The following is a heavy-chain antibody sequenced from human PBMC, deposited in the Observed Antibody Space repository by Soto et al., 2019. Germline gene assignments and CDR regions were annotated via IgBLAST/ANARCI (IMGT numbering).Heavy chain of an antibody. V-gene: IGHV1-69*15. CDR3: ARGIVSTNSGGYYYYALDA. CDR2: IIPMFGTP. J-gene: IGHJ6*02. CDR1: GGSFRSYG. D-gene: IGHD5-12*01. Sequence: QVQLVQSGAEVKKPGSSVRVSCKASGGSFRSYGINWVRQAPGQGLEWMGKIIPMFGTPNYAQKFQGRVTITADESTRAAYMERSNLRSDDTAVYYCARGIVSTNSGGYYYYALDAWGQGTTVTVSS.